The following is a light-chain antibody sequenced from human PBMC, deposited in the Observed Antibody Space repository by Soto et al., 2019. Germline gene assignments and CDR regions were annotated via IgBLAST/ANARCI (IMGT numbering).Light chain of an antibody. Sequence: DKVIMKTSATRRVGPGGRSRFSCWSSQSVSSNLAWYQQKPGQAPRLLIYGASTRATGIPARFSGSGYGTEYTLSVSRLEPEDYAVYCCQQYGSSPWTCGQGTKVDNK. J-gene: IGKJ1*01. V-gene: IGKV3D-15*02. CDR2: GAS. CDR3: QQYGSSPWT. CDR1: QSVSSN.